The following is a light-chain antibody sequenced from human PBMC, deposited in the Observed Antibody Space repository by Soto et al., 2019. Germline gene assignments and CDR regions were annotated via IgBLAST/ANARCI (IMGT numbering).Light chain of an antibody. CDR2: DAS. J-gene: IGKJ1*01. V-gene: IGKV1-5*01. CDR3: QQYNSYPVT. Sequence: IQMPQSPSTLSASLGDRFTITCLASQSISSWLAWYQQKPGKAPKLLIYDASSLESGVPSRFSGSGSGTEFTLTISSLQPDDFATYYCQQYNSYPVTFGQGTKVDIK. CDR1: QSISSW.